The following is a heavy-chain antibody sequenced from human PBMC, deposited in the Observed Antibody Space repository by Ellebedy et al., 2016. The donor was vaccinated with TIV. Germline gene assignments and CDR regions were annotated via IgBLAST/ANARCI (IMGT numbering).Heavy chain of an antibody. CDR3: ARQFGSTSWFPKYYFDY. J-gene: IGHJ4*02. CDR1: GGSFSGYY. Sequence: SETLSLXXAVYGGSFSGYYWTWIRQPPGKGLEWIGEINHSGSTDYNPSLKSRVTISVDTSKNQFSLKLSSVTAADTAVYYCARQFGSTSWFPKYYFDYWGQGTLVTVSS. CDR2: INHSGST. D-gene: IGHD2-2*01. V-gene: IGHV4-34*01.